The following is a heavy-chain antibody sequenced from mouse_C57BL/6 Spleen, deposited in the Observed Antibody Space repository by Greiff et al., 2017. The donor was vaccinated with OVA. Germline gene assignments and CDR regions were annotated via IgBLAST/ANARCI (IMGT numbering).Heavy chain of an antibody. CDR2: INPNNGGT. V-gene: IGHV1-26*01. CDR3: AREGYYGNFVWYFDV. CDR1: GYTFTDYY. D-gene: IGHD2-1*01. J-gene: IGHJ1*03. Sequence: EVQLQQSGPELVKPGASVKISCKASGYTFTDYYMNWVKQSHGKSLEWIGDINPNNGGTSYNQKFKGKATLTVDKSSSTAYMELRSLTSEDSAVYYCAREGYYGNFVWYFDVWGTGTTVTVSS.